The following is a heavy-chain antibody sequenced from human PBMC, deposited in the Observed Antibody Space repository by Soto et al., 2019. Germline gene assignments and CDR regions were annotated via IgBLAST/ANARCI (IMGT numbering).Heavy chain of an antibody. CDR3: ARRVVPAAIGY. V-gene: IGHV4-34*01. Sequence: WTWVRQPPGKGLEWIGEIHLSGTTNYSPSLRSRVTISIDTSTNQFSLTLNSVTAADTAEYFCARRVVPAAIGYWGQGMLVTVSS. D-gene: IGHD2-2*01. J-gene: IGHJ4*02. CDR2: IHLSGTT.